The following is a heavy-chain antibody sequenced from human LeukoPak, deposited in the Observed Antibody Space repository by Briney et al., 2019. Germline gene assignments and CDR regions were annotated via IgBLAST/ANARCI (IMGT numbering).Heavy chain of an antibody. CDR3: AKDPRDGDPDY. CDR1: GFTFSSYG. Sequence: PGRSLRLSCAASGFTFSSYGMHWVRQAPGKGLEWVAVISYDGSNKYYADSVKGRFTISRDNSKNTLYLQMNSLRAEDTAVYYCAKDPRDGDPDYWGQGTLVTVSS. J-gene: IGHJ4*02. V-gene: IGHV3-30*18. D-gene: IGHD4-17*01. CDR2: ISYDGSNK.